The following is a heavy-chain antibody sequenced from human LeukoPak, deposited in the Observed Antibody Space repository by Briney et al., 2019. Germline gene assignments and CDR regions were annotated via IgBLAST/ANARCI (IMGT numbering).Heavy chain of an antibody. D-gene: IGHD6-25*01. Sequence: SETLSLTCAVYGGSFSGYYWSWIRQPPGKGLEWIGEINHSGSTNYNPSLKSRVTISVDTSKNQFSLKLSSVTAADTAVYYCARPGSSGYIPFDYWGQGTLVTVSS. CDR2: INHSGST. V-gene: IGHV4-34*01. J-gene: IGHJ4*02. CDR3: ARPGSSGYIPFDY. CDR1: GGSFSGYY.